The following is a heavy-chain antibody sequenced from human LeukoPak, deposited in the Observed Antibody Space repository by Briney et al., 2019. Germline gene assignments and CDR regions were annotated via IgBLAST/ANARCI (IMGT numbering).Heavy chain of an antibody. CDR2: IYYSGST. V-gene: IGHV4-59*11. J-gene: IGHJ6*03. Sequence: SETLSLTCTVSGGSISGHYWSWIQQPQGKGLEWIGYIYYSGSTNYNPSLKSRVTISVDTSKNQFSLKLSSVTAADTAVYYCATGQNYYYYMDVWGKGTTVTVSS. CDR1: GGSISGHY. CDR3: ATGQNYYYYMDV.